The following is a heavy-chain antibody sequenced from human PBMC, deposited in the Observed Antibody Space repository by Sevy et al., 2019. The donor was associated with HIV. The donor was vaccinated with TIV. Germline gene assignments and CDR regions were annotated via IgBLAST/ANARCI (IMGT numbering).Heavy chain of an antibody. D-gene: IGHD1-26*01. CDR2: ISYDGSNK. J-gene: IGHJ4*02. CDR1: GFTFSSYA. CDR3: ARERRWVPSLDY. Sequence: GGSLRLSCAASGFTFSSYAMHWVRQAPGKGLEWVAVISYDGSNKYYADSVKGRFTISRDNSKNTLYLQMNSLRAEDTAVYYCARERRWVPSLDYWGQGTLVTVYS. V-gene: IGHV3-30-3*01.